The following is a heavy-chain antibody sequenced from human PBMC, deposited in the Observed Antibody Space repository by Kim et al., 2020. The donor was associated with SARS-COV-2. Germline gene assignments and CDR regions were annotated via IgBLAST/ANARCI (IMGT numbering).Heavy chain of an antibody. CDR3: AREDGDGYNKEHAFDI. V-gene: IGHV4-59*01. CDR2: IYYSGST. Sequence: SETLSLTCTVSGGSISSYYWSWIRQPPGKGLEWIGYIYYSGSTNYNPSLKSRVTISVDTSKNQFSLKLSSVTAADTAVYYCAREDGDGYNKEHAFDIWGQGTMVTVSS. J-gene: IGHJ3*02. D-gene: IGHD5-12*01. CDR1: GGSISSYY.